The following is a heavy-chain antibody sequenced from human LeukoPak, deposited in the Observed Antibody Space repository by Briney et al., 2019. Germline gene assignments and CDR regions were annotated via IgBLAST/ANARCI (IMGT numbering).Heavy chain of an antibody. J-gene: IGHJ4*02. CDR3: ARAHYDYVWGSYRYTGFDY. D-gene: IGHD3-16*02. V-gene: IGHV4-39*07. CDR1: GGSISSSSYY. Sequence: SETLSLTCTVSGGSISSSSYYWGWIRQPPGKGLEWIGSIYYSGSTYYNPSLKSRVTISVDTSKNQFSLKLSSVTAADTAVYYCARAHYDYVWGSYRYTGFDYWGQGTLVTVSS. CDR2: IYYSGST.